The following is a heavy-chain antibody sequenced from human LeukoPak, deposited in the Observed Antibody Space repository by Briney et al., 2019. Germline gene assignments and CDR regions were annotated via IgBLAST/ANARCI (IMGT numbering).Heavy chain of an antibody. CDR2: INPNSGDT. CDR1: GYTFTSYG. V-gene: IGHV1-2*02. CDR3: ARVEQSGCPDY. Sequence: ASVKVSCKASGYTFTSYGISWVRQAPGQGLEWMGWINPNSGDTHYAQKFQGRVTMTRDTSISTAYMELSRLRSDDTAVYYCARVEQSGCPDYWGQGTLVTVSS. D-gene: IGHD6-19*01. J-gene: IGHJ4*02.